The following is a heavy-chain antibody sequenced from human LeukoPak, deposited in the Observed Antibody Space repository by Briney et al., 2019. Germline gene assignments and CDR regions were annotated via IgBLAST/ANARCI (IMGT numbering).Heavy chain of an antibody. V-gene: IGHV3-23*01. CDR2: ISGSGGST. CDR3: AREVGSRPGGTENYFDY. Sequence: PGGSLRLSCAASGFTFSSYAMSWVRQAPGKGLEWVSAISGSGGSTYYADSVKGRFTISRDNAKNSLYLQMNSLRAEDTAVYYCAREVGSRPGGTENYFDYWGQGTLVTVSS. J-gene: IGHJ4*02. CDR1: GFTFSSYA. D-gene: IGHD1-1*01.